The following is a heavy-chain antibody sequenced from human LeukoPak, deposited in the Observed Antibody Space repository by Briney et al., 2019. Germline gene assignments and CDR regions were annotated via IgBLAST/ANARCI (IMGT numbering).Heavy chain of an antibody. CDR2: ISPIFDTA. Sequence: GASVKVSCKASGGTFSSYSISWVRQAPGQGVEWMGGISPIFDTADYAQKFQGRVTITADESTGTAYMELSSLRSEDTAVFYCARISLGAIWGYYYGMDVWGQGTTVTVSS. CDR3: ARISLGAIWGYYYGMDV. J-gene: IGHJ6*02. D-gene: IGHD1-26*01. V-gene: IGHV1-69*13. CDR1: GGTFSSYS.